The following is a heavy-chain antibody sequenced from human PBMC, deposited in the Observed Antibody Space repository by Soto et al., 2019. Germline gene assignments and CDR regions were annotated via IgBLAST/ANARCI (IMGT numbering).Heavy chain of an antibody. CDR1: GDTFTNYD. CDR3: ARVRNGMDV. CDR2: MNPNSGNT. Sequence: QVQLVQSGAEVKKPGASVKVSCKASGDTFTNYDIKWVRQATGQGLEWMGWMNPNSGNTGYAQKFQGRVTMARNTSISTAYMELSSLRTEDTAVYYCARVRNGMDVWGQGTTVTVSS. V-gene: IGHV1-8*01. J-gene: IGHJ6*02.